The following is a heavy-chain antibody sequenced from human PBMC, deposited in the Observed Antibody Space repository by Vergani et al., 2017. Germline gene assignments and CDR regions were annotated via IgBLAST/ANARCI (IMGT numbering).Heavy chain of an antibody. CDR3: ARTDSSGYYYDFDY. CDR2: IYYSGST. Sequence: QLQLQESGPGLVKPSETLSLTCTVSGGSISSSSYYWGWIRQPPGKGLEWIGSIYYSGSTYYNPSLKSRVTISVDTSKNQFSLKLSSVTAADTAVYYCARTDSSGYYYDFDYWGQGTLVTVSS. CDR1: GGSISSSSYY. D-gene: IGHD3-22*01. J-gene: IGHJ4*02. V-gene: IGHV4-39*01.